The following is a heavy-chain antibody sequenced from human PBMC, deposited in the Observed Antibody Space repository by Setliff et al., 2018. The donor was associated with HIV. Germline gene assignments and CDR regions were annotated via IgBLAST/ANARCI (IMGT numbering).Heavy chain of an antibody. V-gene: IGHV4-59*11. Sequence: SETLSLTCTVSGGSISSRYWSWIRLPPGKGLEWIGTLYYNGNTNSNPSLKSRVTISGDTSKNLFSLKLTSVTPEDTAVYYCARDCESGWYPNWFDPWGQGTLVTVSS. CDR3: ARDCESGWYPNWFDP. CDR2: LYYNGNT. J-gene: IGHJ5*02. D-gene: IGHD6-19*01. CDR1: GGSISSRY.